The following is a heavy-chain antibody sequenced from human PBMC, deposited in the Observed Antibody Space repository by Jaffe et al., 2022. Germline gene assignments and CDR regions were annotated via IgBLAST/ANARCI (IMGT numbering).Heavy chain of an antibody. CDR3: ARCASSGWYEHYYYYYYMDV. D-gene: IGHD6-19*01. CDR2: IDYSGST. J-gene: IGHJ6*03. V-gene: IGHV4-39*01. Sequence: QLQLQESGPGLVKPSETLSLTCTVSGGSISSSNYYWGWIRQPPGKGLAWIGTIDYSGSTYYNPSLKSRVTISVDTSKNQFSLRLSSVTAADTAVYYCARCASSGWYEHYYYYYYMDVWGKGTTVTVSS. CDR1: GGSISSSNYY.